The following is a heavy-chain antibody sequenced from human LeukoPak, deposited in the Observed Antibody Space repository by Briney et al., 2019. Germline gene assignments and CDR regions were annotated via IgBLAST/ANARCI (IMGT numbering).Heavy chain of an antibody. V-gene: IGHV3-48*03. Sequence: GGSLRLSCAASGFSFSAYEMNWVRQAPGKGLEWVSYISRSGSYTYYAASVKGRFTISRDDAKSSLYLQMNSLRAEDTALYFCARSTILNAFDSWGQGILVTVSS. J-gene: IGHJ4*02. CDR2: ISRSGSYT. D-gene: IGHD1-26*01. CDR1: GFSFSAYE. CDR3: ARSTILNAFDS.